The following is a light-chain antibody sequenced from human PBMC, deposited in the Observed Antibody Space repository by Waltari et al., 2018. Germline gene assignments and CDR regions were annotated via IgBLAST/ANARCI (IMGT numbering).Light chain of an antibody. J-gene: IGKJ1*01. CDR1: QSVSRT. CDR2: YAS. V-gene: IGKV3-20*01. Sequence: EIVLPQSPGTLSLSPGERAPPSCRASQSVSRTLAWYQQKPGQAPRLLIYYASTMATGSPDRFSGSGFGTDFSLTISRLEPEDFAVYYCQKYGTLPATFGQGTTVEIK. CDR3: QKYGTLPAT.